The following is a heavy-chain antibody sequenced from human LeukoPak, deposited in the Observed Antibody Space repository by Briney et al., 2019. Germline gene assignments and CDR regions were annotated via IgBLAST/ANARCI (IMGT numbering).Heavy chain of an antibody. CDR1: GGTFSSYA. CDR2: IIPIFGTA. Sequence: ASVKVSCKASGGTFSSYAISWVRQAPGQGLEWMGGIIPIFGTANYAQKFQGRVTITADESTSTAYMELSSLRSEDTAVYYCARPSAAAGFTEVIEYFQHWGQGTLVTVSS. V-gene: IGHV1-69*13. D-gene: IGHD6-13*01. CDR3: ARPSAAAGFTEVIEYFQH. J-gene: IGHJ1*01.